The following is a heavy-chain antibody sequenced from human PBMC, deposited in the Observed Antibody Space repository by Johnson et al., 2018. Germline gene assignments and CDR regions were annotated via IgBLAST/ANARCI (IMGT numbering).Heavy chain of an antibody. D-gene: IGHD5-12*01. CDR1: GFIFSNYS. CDR3: ARRNDGYDFGYYLDV. J-gene: IGHJ6*03. V-gene: IGHV3-21*01. Sequence: VQLVQSGGGLVKPGGSLRLSCAASGFIFSNYSMNWVRQAPGKGLEWVSSITSSSSYIFYADSVKGRFTISRDNAKNSLYLQMDNLRAEDTAVYYCARRNDGYDFGYYLDVWGKGTTGTVSS. CDR2: ITSSSSYI.